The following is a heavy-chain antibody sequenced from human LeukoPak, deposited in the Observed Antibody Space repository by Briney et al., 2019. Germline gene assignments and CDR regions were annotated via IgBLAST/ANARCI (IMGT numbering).Heavy chain of an antibody. J-gene: IGHJ4*02. CDR3: ARVRYFDWLLFDY. V-gene: IGHV1-8*01. Sequence: ASVKVSCKASGYTFTSYDINWVRQAPGQGLEWMGWMNPNSANTGYAQKFQGRVTMTRNTSISTAYMELSSLRSEDTAVYYCARVRYFDWLLFDYWGQGTLVTVSS. CDR2: MNPNSANT. CDR1: GYTFTSYD. D-gene: IGHD3-9*01.